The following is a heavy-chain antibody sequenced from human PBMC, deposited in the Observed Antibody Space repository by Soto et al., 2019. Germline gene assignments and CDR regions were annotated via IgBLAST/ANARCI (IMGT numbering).Heavy chain of an antibody. CDR1: GGSISSSSYY. D-gene: IGHD2-2*01. CDR2: IYYSGST. CDR3: ARRMGRVPAAPFDY. V-gene: IGHV4-39*01. J-gene: IGHJ4*02. Sequence: SETLSLTCTVSGGSISSSSYYWGWIRQPPGKGLEWIGSIYYSGSTYYNPSLKSRVTISVDTSKNQFSLKLSSVTAADTAVYYCARRMGRVPAAPFDYWGQGTLVTVSS.